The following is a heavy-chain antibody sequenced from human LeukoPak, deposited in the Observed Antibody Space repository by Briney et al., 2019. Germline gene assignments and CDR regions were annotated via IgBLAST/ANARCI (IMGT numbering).Heavy chain of an antibody. CDR2: VITNNGDT. V-gene: IGHV1-2*07. J-gene: IGHJ4*02. CDR3: ARGGPNHGFDY. CDR1: GYTFTSYW. D-gene: IGHD1-14*01. Sequence: GASVKVSCKASGYTFTSYWMHWVPQAPGQGLEWMGWVITNNGDTKYAHKYQGRVTMTRDTSINTVYMALSMVTSDDTAMYYCARGGPNHGFDYWGQGILVTVSS.